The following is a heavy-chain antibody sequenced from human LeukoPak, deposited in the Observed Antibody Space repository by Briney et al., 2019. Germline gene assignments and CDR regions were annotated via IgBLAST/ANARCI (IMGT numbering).Heavy chain of an antibody. J-gene: IGHJ5*02. Sequence: GGSLRLSCAASGFTFSSYAMSWVRQAAGKGLEWVSVISGSGGTTYYTDSVKGRFTISRDNSKNTLYLQMNSLRAEDTAVYYCARDFMPARLELYIYNWFDPWGQGTLVTVSS. D-gene: IGHD1-7*01. CDR2: ISGSGGTT. V-gene: IGHV3-23*01. CDR1: GFTFSSYA. CDR3: ARDFMPARLELYIYNWFDP.